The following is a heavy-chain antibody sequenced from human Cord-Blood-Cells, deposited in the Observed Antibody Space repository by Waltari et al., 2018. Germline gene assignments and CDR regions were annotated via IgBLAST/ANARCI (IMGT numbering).Heavy chain of an antibody. V-gene: IGHV1-18*01. CDR3: ARDTLVGYCSGGSCYSNFDY. D-gene: IGHD2-15*01. Sequence: QVQLVQSGAEVTKPGASVKVSCKASGYTFTSYGISWVRQAPGQGLEWMGWISAYNGNTNYAQKLQGRVTMTTDTSTSTAYMELRSLRSDDTAVYYCARDTLVGYCSGGSCYSNFDYWGQGTLVTVSS. CDR1: GYTFTSYG. CDR2: ISAYNGNT. J-gene: IGHJ4*02.